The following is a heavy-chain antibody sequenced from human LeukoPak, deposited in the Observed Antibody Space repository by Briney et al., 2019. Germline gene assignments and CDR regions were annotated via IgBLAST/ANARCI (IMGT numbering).Heavy chain of an antibody. V-gene: IGHV3-48*03. Sequence: GGSLRLSCAASGFTFSSYEMNWVRQAPGKGLEWVSYISSSGSTIYYADSVKGRFTISRDNAKNSLYLQMDSLRAEDTAVYYCAREFSSGSIVVLDYWGQGTLVTVSS. J-gene: IGHJ4*02. D-gene: IGHD3-10*01. CDR1: GFTFSSYE. CDR2: ISSSGSTI. CDR3: AREFSSGSIVVLDY.